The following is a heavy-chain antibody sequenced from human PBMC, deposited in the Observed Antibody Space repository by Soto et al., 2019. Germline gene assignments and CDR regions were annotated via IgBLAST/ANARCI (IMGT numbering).Heavy chain of an antibody. D-gene: IGHD1-1*01. CDR3: ACEPDAGTTGGECNS. CDR1: GGSISSSGYY. V-gene: IGHV4-39*01. J-gene: IGHJ4*02. CDR2: MYYTGTT. Sequence: SETLALTCTVSGGSISSSGYYWAWIRQSPGKGLEWIGSMYYTGTTSYNPSLKSRVTISEDTSKNQFSLKLSSVTAADTAVYYCACEPDAGTTGGECNSWGQGPRVT.